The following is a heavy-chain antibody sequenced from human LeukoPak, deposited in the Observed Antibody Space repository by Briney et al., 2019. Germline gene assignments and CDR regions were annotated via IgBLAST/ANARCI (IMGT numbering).Heavy chain of an antibody. CDR3: AAYGSGSYRDFDS. Sequence: PSETLSLTCTVSGGSISSSSYYWGWIRQPPGKGLEWIGSIYYSGTTFYNPSLKSRVTISVDTSKNQFSLKLSSVTAADTAVYYCAAYGSGSYRDFDSWGQGTLVTVSS. CDR2: IYYSGTT. V-gene: IGHV4-39*01. D-gene: IGHD3-10*01. J-gene: IGHJ4*02. CDR1: GGSISSSSYY.